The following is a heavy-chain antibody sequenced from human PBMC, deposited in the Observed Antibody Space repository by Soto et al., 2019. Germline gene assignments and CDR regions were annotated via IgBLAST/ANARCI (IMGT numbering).Heavy chain of an antibody. J-gene: IGHJ6*02. D-gene: IGHD3-22*01. V-gene: IGHV3-21*01. CDR2: ISSSSSYI. CDR3: ARVVDYYDPYYYGMDV. CDR1: GFTFTSYS. Sequence: GGSLRLSCAASGFTFTSYSMNWVRQAPVKGLEWVSSISSSSSYIYYADSVKGRFTISRDNAKNSLYLQMNSLRAEDTAVYYCARVVDYYDPYYYGMDVWGQGTTVTVSS.